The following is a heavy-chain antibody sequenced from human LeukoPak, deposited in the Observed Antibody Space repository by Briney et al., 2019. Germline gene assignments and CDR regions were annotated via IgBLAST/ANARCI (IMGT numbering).Heavy chain of an antibody. Sequence: GGSLRLSCAASGFTFNTYSMTWVRQAPGKGLEWVSIISRTSEATFYADSVKGRFTISRDNAKNSLYLQMNGLRAEDTAVYYCAKDPIDWGTIYFDYWGQGTLVTVSS. CDR3: AKDPIDWGTIYFDY. CDR2: ISRTSEAT. V-gene: IGHV3-21*04. J-gene: IGHJ4*02. D-gene: IGHD3-9*01. CDR1: GFTFNTYS.